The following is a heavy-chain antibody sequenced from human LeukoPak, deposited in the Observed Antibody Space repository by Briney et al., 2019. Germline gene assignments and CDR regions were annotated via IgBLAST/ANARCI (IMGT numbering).Heavy chain of an antibody. CDR2: MNPNSSNT. J-gene: IGHJ4*02. D-gene: IGHD5-18*01. V-gene: IGHV1-8*01. Sequence: ASVKVSCKASGYTFTGYDINWVRQATGQGLEWMGWMNPNSSNTGYAQKFQGRVTMTRNTSISTAYMELSSLRSEDTAVYYCARGGRYSYGKALGYWGQGTLVTVSS. CDR1: GYTFTGYD. CDR3: ARGGRYSYGKALGY.